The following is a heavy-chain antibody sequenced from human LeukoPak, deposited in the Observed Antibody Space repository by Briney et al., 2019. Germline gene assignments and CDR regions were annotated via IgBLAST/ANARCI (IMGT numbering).Heavy chain of an antibody. CDR2: ISWDGGST. CDR3: AKGGHGYNYYLDY. J-gene: IGHJ4*02. Sequence: PGGSLRLSCAASGFTFDDYTMHWVRQAPGKGLEWVSLISWDGGSTYYADSVKGRFTISRDNSKNSLYLQMNSLRTEDTALYYCAKGGHGYNYYLDYWGQGTLVTVSS. D-gene: IGHD5-24*01. CDR1: GFTFDDYT. V-gene: IGHV3-43*01.